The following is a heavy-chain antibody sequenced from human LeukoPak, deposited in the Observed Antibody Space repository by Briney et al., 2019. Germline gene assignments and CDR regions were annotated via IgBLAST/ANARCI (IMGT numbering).Heavy chain of an antibody. CDR1: GFTFSSYA. J-gene: IGHJ6*02. D-gene: IGHD3-10*01. V-gene: IGHV3-21*01. CDR2: ISSSSSYI. Sequence: GGSLRLSCAASGFTFSSYAMSWVRQAPGKGLEWVSSISSSSSYIYYADSVKGRFTISRDNAKNSLYLQMNSLRAEDTAVYYCARDYITMVRGVNKYGMDVWGQGTTVTVSS. CDR3: ARDYITMVRGVNKYGMDV.